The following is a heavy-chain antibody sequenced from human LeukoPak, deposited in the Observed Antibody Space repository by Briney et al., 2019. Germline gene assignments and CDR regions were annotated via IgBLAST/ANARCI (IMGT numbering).Heavy chain of an antibody. CDR1: GGSFSGYY. CDR3: ARWVAAGFDWFDP. Sequence: ASETLSLTCAAYGGSFSGYYWSWIRQPPGKGLEWIGEINHSGSTNYNPSLKSRVTISVDTSKNQFSLRLTSVTAADTAVYYCARWVAAGFDWFDPWGQGTLVTVSS. J-gene: IGHJ5*02. V-gene: IGHV4-34*01. D-gene: IGHD6-13*01. CDR2: INHSGST.